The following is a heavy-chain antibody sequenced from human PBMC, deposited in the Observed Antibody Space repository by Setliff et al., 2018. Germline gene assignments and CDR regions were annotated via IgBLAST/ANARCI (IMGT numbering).Heavy chain of an antibody. V-gene: IGHV4-61*09. J-gene: IGHJ6*03. D-gene: IGHD1-26*01. CDR2: IYTSWST. CDR1: GFSISSGYY. CDR3: ATRKSSGRLYYMDV. Sequence: SETLSLTCAVSGFSISSGYYWGWIRQPAGQGLEWIGQIYTSWSTNYNPSLKSRVTISGDTSKNQVSLRLSSVTAADTAVYYCATRKSSGRLYYMDVWGKGTTVTVSS.